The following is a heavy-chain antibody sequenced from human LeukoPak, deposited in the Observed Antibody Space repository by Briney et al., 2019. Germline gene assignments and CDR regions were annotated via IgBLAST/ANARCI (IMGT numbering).Heavy chain of an antibody. D-gene: IGHD3-3*01. J-gene: IGHJ3*02. V-gene: IGHV4-39*01. CDR3: ARLPRTEGFLEWLQDI. CDR1: GGSISSSSYY. Sequence: SETLSLTCTVSGGSISSSSYYWGWIRQPPGKGLEWIGSIYYSGSTYYNPPLKSRVTISVDTSKNQFSLKLSSVTAADTAVYYCARLPRTEGFLEWLQDIWGQGTMVTVSS. CDR2: IYYSGST.